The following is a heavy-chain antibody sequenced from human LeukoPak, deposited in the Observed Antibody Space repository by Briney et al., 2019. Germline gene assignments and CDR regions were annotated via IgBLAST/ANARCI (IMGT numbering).Heavy chain of an antibody. Sequence: SETLSLTCTVSGGSISSYYWSWIRQPPGKGLERIGYIYYSGSTNYNPSLKSRVTISVDTSKNQFSLKLSSVAAADTAVYYCARASQQGLFDYWGQGTLVTVSS. V-gene: IGHV4-59*01. D-gene: IGHD6-13*01. J-gene: IGHJ4*02. CDR1: GGSISSYY. CDR3: ARASQQGLFDY. CDR2: IYYSGST.